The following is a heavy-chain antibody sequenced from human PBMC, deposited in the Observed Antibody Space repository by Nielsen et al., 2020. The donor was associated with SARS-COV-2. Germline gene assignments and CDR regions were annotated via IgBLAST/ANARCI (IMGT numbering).Heavy chain of an antibody. D-gene: IGHD3-16*01. V-gene: IGHV4-59*05. CDR1: GGSISSYY. CDR2: IYYSGST. J-gene: IGHJ4*02. Sequence: SETLSLTCTVSGGSISSYYWSWIRQPPGKGLEWIGSIYYSGSTYYNPSLKSRVTISVDTSKNQFSLKLSSVTAADTAVYYCASPQGGASYWGQGTLVTVSS. CDR3: ASPQGGASY.